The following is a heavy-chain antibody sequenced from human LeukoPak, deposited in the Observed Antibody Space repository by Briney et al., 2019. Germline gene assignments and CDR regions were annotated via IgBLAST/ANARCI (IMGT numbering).Heavy chain of an antibody. CDR3: ARILSEGDRGFVELLYLDY. CDR2: LSGSSSSI. Sequence: PGGSLRLSCAASGFTVSSNYMSWVRQAPGKGLEWVSSLSGSSSSIYYADSVKGRFTISRDNAKNSLYLQMNSLRAEDTAVYYCARILSEGDRGFVELLYLDYWGQGTLVTVSS. V-gene: IGHV3-21*01. D-gene: IGHD3-10*01. J-gene: IGHJ4*02. CDR1: GFTVSSNY.